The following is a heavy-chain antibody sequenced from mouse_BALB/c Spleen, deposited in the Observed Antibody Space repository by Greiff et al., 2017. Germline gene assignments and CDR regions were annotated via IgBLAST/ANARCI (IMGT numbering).Heavy chain of an antibody. Sequence: QVQLQQSGAELARPGASVKMSCKASGYTFTSYTMHWVKQRPGQGLEWIGYINPSSGYTNYNQKFKDKATLTADKSSSTAYMQLSSLTSEDSAVYYCASGRGLWSKGDAMDYWGQGTSVTVSS. V-gene: IGHV1-4*01. J-gene: IGHJ4*01. CDR1: GYTFTSYT. CDR3: ASGRGLWSKGDAMDY. CDR2: INPSSGYT. D-gene: IGHD3-3*01.